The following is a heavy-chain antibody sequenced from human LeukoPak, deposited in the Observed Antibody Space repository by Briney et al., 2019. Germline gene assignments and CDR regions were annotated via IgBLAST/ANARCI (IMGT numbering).Heavy chain of an antibody. CDR3: AKAVKQQLVPFYFDY. J-gene: IGHJ4*02. CDR1: GFTFSSYA. D-gene: IGHD6-13*01. Sequence: GGSLRLSCAASGFTFSSYAMTWVRQAPGKGLEWVSTISGNSGSRYYTDSVKGRFTISRDNSKNTLYLQMNSLRAEDTAVYYCAKAVKQQLVPFYFDYWGQGTLVTVSS. CDR2: ISGNSGSR. V-gene: IGHV3-23*01.